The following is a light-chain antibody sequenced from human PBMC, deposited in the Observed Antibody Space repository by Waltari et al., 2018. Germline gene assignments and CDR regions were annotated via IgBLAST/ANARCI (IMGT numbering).Light chain of an antibody. CDR3: QQSYSYPIT. CDR1: QDIENE. J-gene: IGKJ4*01. CDR2: RAS. V-gene: IGKV1-39*01. Sequence: DTQMTQSPSSLSASIGGTVTITCQANQDIENELNWYQQRPGKAPKLLIARASSLRDGIPSRFSGSGSGTDFTLTINSLQPEDFATYYCQQSYSYPITFGGGTKVEIK.